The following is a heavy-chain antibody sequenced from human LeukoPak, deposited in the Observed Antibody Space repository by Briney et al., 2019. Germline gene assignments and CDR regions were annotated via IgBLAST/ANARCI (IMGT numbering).Heavy chain of an antibody. D-gene: IGHD2-2*01. J-gene: IGHJ4*02. CDR2: IWSDGTNK. Sequence: GGSLRLSCLAAGFTFSHYAMHWVRQAPGKGLEWVAVIWSDGTNKYYAASVKGRFTISRDDSDKTVYLQMNSLRPEDTGVYYCARDAQRGFDSSHSTPCWGQGTPVTVST. V-gene: IGHV3-33*08. CDR1: GFTFSHYA. CDR3: ARDAQRGFDSSHSTPC.